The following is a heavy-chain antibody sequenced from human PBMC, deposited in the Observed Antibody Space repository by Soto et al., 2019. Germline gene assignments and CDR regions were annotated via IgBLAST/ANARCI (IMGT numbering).Heavy chain of an antibody. Sequence: ASVKVSCKASGYIFTGYYMHWVRQAPGQGLEWMGWINPNSGGTNYAQKFQGRVTMTRDTSISTAYMELSRLRSDDTAVYYCARFGFDSSGYNFDYWGQGTLVTVSS. CDR2: INPNSGGT. V-gene: IGHV1-2*02. J-gene: IGHJ4*02. CDR3: ARFGFDSSGYNFDY. CDR1: GYIFTGYY. D-gene: IGHD3-22*01.